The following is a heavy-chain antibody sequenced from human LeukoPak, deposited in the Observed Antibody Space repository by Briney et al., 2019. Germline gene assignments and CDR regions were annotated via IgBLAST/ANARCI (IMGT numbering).Heavy chain of an antibody. V-gene: IGHV3-15*01. D-gene: IGHD2/OR15-2a*01. CDR2: IKRKSDGGTP. CDR3: VTGGHYFST. Sequence: GGSLRLSCAASGFTFSNVWMSWVRQAPGKGLKWVGRIKRKSDGGTPDYAAPVKGRFTISRDDSINTLYLQMNSLKTDDTAVYHCVTGGHYFSTWGQGTLVTVSP. J-gene: IGHJ5*02. CDR1: GFTFSNVW.